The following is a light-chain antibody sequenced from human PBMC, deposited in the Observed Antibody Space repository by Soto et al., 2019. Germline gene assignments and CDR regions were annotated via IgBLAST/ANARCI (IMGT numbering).Light chain of an antibody. Sequence: QPVLTQSPSGSASLGASVKLTCTLSSGHSSYAIAWHQQQPEKGPRYLMKLNSDGSHSKGDGIPDRFSGSSSGAERYLTISSLQSEDDADYYCQTWGTGIQVFGGGTKLTVL. J-gene: IGLJ3*02. CDR3: QTWGTGIQV. CDR1: SGHSSYA. V-gene: IGLV4-69*01. CDR2: LNSDGSH.